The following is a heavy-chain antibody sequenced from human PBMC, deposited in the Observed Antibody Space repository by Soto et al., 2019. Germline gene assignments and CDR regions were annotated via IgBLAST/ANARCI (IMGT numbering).Heavy chain of an antibody. J-gene: IGHJ3*02. CDR1: GYTLTELS. CDR3: ATADRYDSSGYYPFDAFDI. CDR2: FDPEDGET. V-gene: IGHV1-24*01. Sequence: QVQLVQSGAEVKKPGASVKVSCKVSGYTLTELSMHWVRQAPGKGLEWMGGFDPEDGETIYAQKFQGRVTMTEDTSTDTAYMELSSLTSEDTAVYYCATADRYDSSGYYPFDAFDIWGQGTMVTVSS. D-gene: IGHD3-22*01.